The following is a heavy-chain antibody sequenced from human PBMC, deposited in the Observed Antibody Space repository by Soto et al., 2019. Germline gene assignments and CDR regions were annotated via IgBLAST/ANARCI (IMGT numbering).Heavy chain of an antibody. Sequence: GGSLRLSCAASGFTFSSYAMSWVRQAPGKGLEWVSAISGSGGSTYYADSVKGRFTISRDNSKNTLYLQMNSLRAEDTAVYYCAKSMGYCSGGSCYRAPNWFDPWGQGTLVTVSS. CDR3: AKSMGYCSGGSCYRAPNWFDP. CDR2: ISGSGGST. V-gene: IGHV3-23*01. CDR1: GFTFSSYA. J-gene: IGHJ5*02. D-gene: IGHD2-15*01.